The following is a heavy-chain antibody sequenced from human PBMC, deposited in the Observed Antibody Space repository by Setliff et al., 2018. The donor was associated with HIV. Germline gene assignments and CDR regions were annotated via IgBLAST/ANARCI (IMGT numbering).Heavy chain of an antibody. V-gene: IGHV4-4*07. D-gene: IGHD2-21*02. Sequence: SETLSLTCTVSGGSISGFYWNWIRQSAGKGLQWIGRIYDSGSTKYNPSLKSRVTMSLDTSKNQFSLKLSSVTAADTAVYYCARGVPLLPPHYWGQGTLVTVSS. CDR2: IYDSGST. J-gene: IGHJ4*02. CDR1: GGSISGFY. CDR3: ARGVPLLPPHY.